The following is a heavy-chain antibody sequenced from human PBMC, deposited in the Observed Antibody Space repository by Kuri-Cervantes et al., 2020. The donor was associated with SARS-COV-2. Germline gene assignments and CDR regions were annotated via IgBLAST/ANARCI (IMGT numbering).Heavy chain of an antibody. Sequence: GESLKFSCEASGFPFRSFGMHWVRQSPGKGLEWVAVISLGGSSIYYADSVKGRFTISRDDSKKTLSLQMNSLTVDDTSVYYCAKDPGFLGAFETWGQGTMVTVSS. J-gene: IGHJ3*02. D-gene: IGHD3-3*01. CDR2: ISLGGSSI. CDR3: AKDPGFLGAFET. CDR1: GFPFRSFG. V-gene: IGHV3-30*18.